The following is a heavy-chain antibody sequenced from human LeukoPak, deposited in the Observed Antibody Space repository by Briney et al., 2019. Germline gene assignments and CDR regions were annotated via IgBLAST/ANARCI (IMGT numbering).Heavy chain of an antibody. Sequence: GGSLRLSCVASGFTFSSYTINWVRQTPGKGMEWVSSISGSSYYIYYADSVRGRFTISRDNAENSVYLQMNSLRAEDTAVYYCTRDLMDYDVSTGLHHYYMDVWGQGTTVTVSS. D-gene: IGHD3-9*01. V-gene: IGHV3-21*01. CDR2: ISGSSYYI. J-gene: IGHJ6*02. CDR3: TRDLMDYDVSTGLHHYYMDV. CDR1: GFTFSSYT.